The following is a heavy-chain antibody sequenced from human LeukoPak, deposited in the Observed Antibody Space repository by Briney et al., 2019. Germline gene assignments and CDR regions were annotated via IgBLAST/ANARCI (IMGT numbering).Heavy chain of an antibody. D-gene: IGHD6-13*01. CDR1: GFTFSSYD. CDR2: IGTTGDT. Sequence: GGSLRLSCAASGFTFSSYDMHWVRQSTGKGLEWVSAIGTTGDTYYPDSVRGRFTISRENAKNSLYLQMNSLRAGDTAMYYCASSPSYSSSWYALDSWGQGTLVTVSS. V-gene: IGHV3-13*01. CDR3: ASSPSYSSSWYALDS. J-gene: IGHJ4*02.